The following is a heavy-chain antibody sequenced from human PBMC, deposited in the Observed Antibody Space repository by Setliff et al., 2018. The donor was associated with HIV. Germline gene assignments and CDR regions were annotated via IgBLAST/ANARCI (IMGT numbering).Heavy chain of an antibody. D-gene: IGHD4-17*01. J-gene: IGHJ4*02. V-gene: IGHV4-61*09. Sequence: SETLSLTCAVSGGSISSGSYYWSWIRQPAGKGLEWIGHIYTTGSTNYNPSLKSRVTISVDKSKNQVSLKLTSVTAADTAVYYCARDFPFAVTTFQGGGVFDYWGQGTLVTVSS. CDR2: IYTTGST. CDR1: GGSISSGSYY. CDR3: ARDFPFAVTTFQGGGVFDY.